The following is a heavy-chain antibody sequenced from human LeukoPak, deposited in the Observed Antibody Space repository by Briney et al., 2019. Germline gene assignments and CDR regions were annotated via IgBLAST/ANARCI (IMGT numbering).Heavy chain of an antibody. J-gene: IGHJ4*02. Sequence: GGSLRLSCAASGFTFSSYAMSWVRQAPGKGLEGVSAISDSGGSTYYADSVKGRFTISRDNSKNTLYLQMNSLRPEHTAVYYCAKDYLGGYSFGSPFHYWGQGTLVTVSS. CDR3: AKDYLGGYSFGSPFHY. CDR2: ISDSGGST. V-gene: IGHV3-23*01. D-gene: IGHD5-18*01. CDR1: GFTFSSYA.